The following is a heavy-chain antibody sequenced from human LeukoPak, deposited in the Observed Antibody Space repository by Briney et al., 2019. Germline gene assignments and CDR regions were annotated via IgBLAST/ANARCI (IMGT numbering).Heavy chain of an antibody. D-gene: IGHD3-3*01. CDR2: FDPVDGET. J-gene: IGHJ4*02. CDR3: AILLEDFAFSTGSAKDY. V-gene: IGHV1-24*01. CDR1: GHFLTQLP. Sequence: ASVKVSCKVSGHFLTQLPMHWVRQGSGRGLEWMGGFDPVDGETIYAQKFQGRVTMTEDTSTDTAYMELSSLGSDDTAVYYCAILLEDFAFSTGSAKDYWGQGTLVTVSS.